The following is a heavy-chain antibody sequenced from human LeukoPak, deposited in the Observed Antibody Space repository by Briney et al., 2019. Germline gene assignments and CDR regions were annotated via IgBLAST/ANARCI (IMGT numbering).Heavy chain of an antibody. V-gene: IGHV4-34*01. CDR2: INHSGST. CDR1: GGSFSGYY. D-gene: IGHD6-13*01. Sequence: SETLSLTCAVSGGSFSGYYWSWIRQPPGKGLEWIGEINHSGSTNYNPSLKSRVTISVDTSKNQFSLKLSSLTAADTAVYYCARYVGYSSSYRSRPFDYWGQGTLVTVSS. CDR3: ARYVGYSSSYRSRPFDY. J-gene: IGHJ4*02.